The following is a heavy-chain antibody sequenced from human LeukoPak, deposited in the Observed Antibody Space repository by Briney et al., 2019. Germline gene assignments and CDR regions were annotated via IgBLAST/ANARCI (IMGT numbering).Heavy chain of an antibody. D-gene: IGHD3-10*01. CDR3: ARSRNYYGSGDY. J-gene: IGHJ4*02. CDR1: GGSVSNGNYY. V-gene: IGHV4-61*01. CDR2: IYYSGST. Sequence: SETLSLTCTVSGGSVSNGNYYWSWLRQPPGKALEWIGYIYYSGSTYYNPSLEGRVAISVDTSKNQFSVKLSSVTTADTAVYYCARSRNYYGSGDYWSQGTLVTVSS.